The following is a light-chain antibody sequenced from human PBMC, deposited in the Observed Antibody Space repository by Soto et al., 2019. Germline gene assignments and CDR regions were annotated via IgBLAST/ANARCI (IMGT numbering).Light chain of an antibody. Sequence: EIVLTQSPDTLSLSPGERATFSCRATQSITNNYVAWYQQKPGQAPRLLIYGASRRATGIPDRISGSGSGTDFTLRITRLEHEDFAVYYCHQYLDSPNTFGQGAQLEIK. CDR3: HQYLDSPNT. CDR2: GAS. CDR1: QSITNNY. J-gene: IGKJ2*01. V-gene: IGKV3-20*01.